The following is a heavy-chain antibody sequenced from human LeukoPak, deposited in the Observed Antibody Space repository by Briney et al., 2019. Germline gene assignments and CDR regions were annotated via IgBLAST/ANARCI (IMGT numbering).Heavy chain of an antibody. J-gene: IGHJ6*03. Sequence: GGSLRLSCAASGFTFSSYAMSWVRQAPGKGLEWVSAISGSGGSTYYADSVKGRFTISRDNSKNTLYLQMNSLRAEDTAVYYCAKEGGHGYYYYYYMDVWGKGTTVTVSS. CDR2: ISGSGGST. D-gene: IGHD2-15*01. CDR1: GFTFSSYA. CDR3: AKEGGHGYYYYYYMDV. V-gene: IGHV3-23*01.